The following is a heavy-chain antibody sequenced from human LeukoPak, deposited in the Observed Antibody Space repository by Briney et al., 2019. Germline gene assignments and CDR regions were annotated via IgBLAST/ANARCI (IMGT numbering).Heavy chain of an antibody. J-gene: IGHJ3*01. V-gene: IGHV3-48*02. CDR3: AREDDSWGPNNLDL. CDR2: IDTSSSTM. Sequence: HPGGSLRLSCAASGFTFSSYAMSWVRQAPGKGLEWISYIDTSSSTMYYADSVMGRFTISRDNAKESLYLQMNSLRDEDTAVYYCAREDDSWGPNNLDLWGQGTMVTVSS. D-gene: IGHD7-27*01. CDR1: GFTFSSYA.